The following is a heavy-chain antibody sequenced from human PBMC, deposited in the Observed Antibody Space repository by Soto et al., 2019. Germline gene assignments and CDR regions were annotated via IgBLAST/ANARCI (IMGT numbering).Heavy chain of an antibody. J-gene: IGHJ6*02. CDR2: ISYDGSNK. Sequence: QVQLEESGGGVVQPGRSLRLSCAASGFTFSSYAMHWVRQAPDKGREWVAVISYDGSNKYYADSVKGRFTISRDNSKNTLYLQMNSLRAEDTAVYYCARDPATGHYYYYYGMDVWGQGTTVTVSS. CDR1: GFTFSSYA. V-gene: IGHV3-30-3*01. CDR3: ARDPATGHYYYYYGMDV.